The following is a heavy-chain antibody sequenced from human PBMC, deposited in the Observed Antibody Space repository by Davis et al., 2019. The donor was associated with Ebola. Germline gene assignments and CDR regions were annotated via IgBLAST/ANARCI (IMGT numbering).Heavy chain of an antibody. CDR2: INHSGST. J-gene: IGHJ4*02. CDR1: GGSFSGYY. CDR3: ARGPTDDYFDY. Sequence: MPGGSLRLSCAVYGGSFSGYYWSWIRQPPGKGLEWIGEINHSGSTNYNPSLKSRVTISVDTSKNQFSLKLSSVTAADTAVYYCARGPTDDYFDYWGQGTLVTVSS. V-gene: IGHV4-34*01.